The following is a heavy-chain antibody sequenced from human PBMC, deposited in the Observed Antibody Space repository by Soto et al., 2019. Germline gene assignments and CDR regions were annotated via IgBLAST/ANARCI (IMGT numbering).Heavy chain of an antibody. CDR1: GGSISSSSYY. CDR3: ARPPHRPYYSSSGVSDYFDY. CDR2: IYYSGST. Sequence: QLQLQESGPGLVKPSETLSLTCTVSGGSISSSSYYWGWIRQPPGKGLEWIGSIYYSGSTYYNPSLKSRVTISVDTSKNQFSLKLSSVTAADTAVYYCARPPHRPYYSSSGVSDYFDYWGQGTLVTVSS. J-gene: IGHJ4*02. D-gene: IGHD6-6*01. V-gene: IGHV4-39*01.